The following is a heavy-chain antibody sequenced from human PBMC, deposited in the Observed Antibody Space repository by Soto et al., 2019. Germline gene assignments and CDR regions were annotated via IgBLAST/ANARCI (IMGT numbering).Heavy chain of an antibody. J-gene: IGHJ4*02. Sequence: ASVKVSCKASEYTFTGYYMHWVRQAPGQGLEWMGWINPNSGGTNYAQKFQGRVTMTRDTSISTAYMELSRLRSDDTAVYYCAREYLDSNYLDYWGQGTLVTVSS. CDR3: AREYLDSNYLDY. CDR2: INPNSGGT. D-gene: IGHD2-21*01. V-gene: IGHV1-2*02. CDR1: EYTFTGYY.